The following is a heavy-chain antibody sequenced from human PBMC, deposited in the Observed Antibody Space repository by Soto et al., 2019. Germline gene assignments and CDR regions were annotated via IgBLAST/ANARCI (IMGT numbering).Heavy chain of an antibody. CDR2: IKSKTDGGTT. CDR1: GFTFSNAW. V-gene: IGHV3-15*07. Sequence: PGGSLRLSCAASGFTFSNAWMNWVRQAPGKGLEWVGRIKSKTDGGTTDYAAPVKGRFTISRDDSKNTLYLQMNSLKTEDTAVYYCTSGYGDYGYFQHWGQGTLVTVSS. J-gene: IGHJ1*01. D-gene: IGHD4-17*01. CDR3: TSGYGDYGYFQH.